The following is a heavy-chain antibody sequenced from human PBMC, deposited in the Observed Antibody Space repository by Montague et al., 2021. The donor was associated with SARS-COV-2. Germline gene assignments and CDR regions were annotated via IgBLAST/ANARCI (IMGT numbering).Heavy chain of an antibody. V-gene: IGHV4-4*02. Sequence: SETLSLTCAVSGGSISSSNWWSWVRQPPGKGLEWIGEIYHSGSTXYNPSLKSRVTISVDKSKNQFSLKPSSVTAADTAVYYCARMALASSSSDFDYWGQGTLVTVSS. D-gene: IGHD6-6*01. CDR2: IYHSGST. J-gene: IGHJ4*02. CDR3: ARMALASSSSDFDY. CDR1: GGSISSSNW.